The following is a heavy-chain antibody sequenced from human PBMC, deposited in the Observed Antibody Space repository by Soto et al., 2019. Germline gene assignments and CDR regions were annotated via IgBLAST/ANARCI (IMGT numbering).Heavy chain of an antibody. CDR3: ARAGAADLSDY. Sequence: QVHLQESGPGLVKPSETLSLTCTVSGGSISNYYWSWIRQPPGKGLEWIAYIYYSGRTNYNPSLKSRFTISLDTSKNQVSLKLSSVTRADTAVYYFARAGAADLSDYWGHGTLVTVSS. CDR1: GGSISNYY. D-gene: IGHD2-15*01. CDR2: IYYSGRT. V-gene: IGHV4-59*01. J-gene: IGHJ4*01.